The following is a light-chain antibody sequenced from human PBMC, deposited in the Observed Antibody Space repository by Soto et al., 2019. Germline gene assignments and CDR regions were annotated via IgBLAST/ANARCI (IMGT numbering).Light chain of an antibody. V-gene: IGKV1-39*01. CDR1: ENIARH. Sequence: IPMTQSPSSLSASVGDRITITCRASENIARHLNWYQQKPGKAHNLLIYAASNLQNGVPLRFRGGGAGTDFSLTISNLQPEEFETYYCQRSYSTLSITFGQGTRLEIK. CDR2: AAS. J-gene: IGKJ5*01. CDR3: QRSYSTLSIT.